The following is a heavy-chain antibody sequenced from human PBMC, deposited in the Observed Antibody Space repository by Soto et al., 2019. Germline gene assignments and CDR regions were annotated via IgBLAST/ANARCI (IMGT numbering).Heavy chain of an antibody. D-gene: IGHD2-15*01. CDR2: IYFGDSDA. V-gene: IGHV5-51*01. Sequence: GESLKISCEGSGYIFASSWIGWVRQMPGKGLEWLGIIYFGDSDARYSPSFQGQVTISADKSISTAYLQGSSLKASDTAMYYCAGGGYCTGGGCSRHYFDSWGQGTLVTVSS. CDR3: AGGGYCTGGGCSRHYFDS. J-gene: IGHJ4*02. CDR1: GYIFASSW.